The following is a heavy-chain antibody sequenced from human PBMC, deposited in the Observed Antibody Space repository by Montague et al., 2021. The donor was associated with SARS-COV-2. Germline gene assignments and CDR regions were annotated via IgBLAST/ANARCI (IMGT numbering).Heavy chain of an antibody. Sequence: CAISGDSVSSNSGAWNWIRLSPSRGLEWLGRTYYRSKWYVDYAGSVRSRITINPDTSKNQFSLQMSSVIPDDTAVYYCARSKLLRSGYSSGWYGPGWFDPWGQGTPVTVSS. CDR2: TYYRSKWYV. D-gene: IGHD6-19*01. V-gene: IGHV6-1*01. CDR3: ARSKLLRSGYSSGWYGPGWFDP. CDR1: GDSVSSNSGA. J-gene: IGHJ5*02.